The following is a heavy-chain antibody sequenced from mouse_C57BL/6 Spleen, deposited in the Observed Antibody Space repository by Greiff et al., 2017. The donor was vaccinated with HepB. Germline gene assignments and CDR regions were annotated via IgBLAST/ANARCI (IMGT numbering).Heavy chain of an antibody. J-gene: IGHJ1*03. V-gene: IGHV1-80*01. CDR1: GYAFSSYW. Sequence: VHLVESGAELVKPGASVKISCKASGYAFSSYWMNWVKQRPGKGLEWIGQIYPGDGDTNYNGKFKGKATLTADKSSSTAYMQLSSLTSEDSAVYFCARGVVPYWYFDVWGTGTTVTVSS. D-gene: IGHD1-1*02. CDR3: ARGVVPYWYFDV. CDR2: IYPGDGDT.